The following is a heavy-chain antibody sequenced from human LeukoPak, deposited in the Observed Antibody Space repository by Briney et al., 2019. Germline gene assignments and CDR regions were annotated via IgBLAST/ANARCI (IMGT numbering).Heavy chain of an antibody. Sequence: GGSLRLSCAASGFTFSSYAMHWVRQAPGKGLEWVVVISYDGSNKYYADSVKGRFTISRDNSKNTLYLQMNSLRAEDTAVYYCARASPSIAAYDYWGQGTLVTVSS. CDR3: ARASPSIAAYDY. CDR1: GFTFSSYA. D-gene: IGHD6-6*01. CDR2: ISYDGSNK. V-gene: IGHV3-30-3*01. J-gene: IGHJ4*02.